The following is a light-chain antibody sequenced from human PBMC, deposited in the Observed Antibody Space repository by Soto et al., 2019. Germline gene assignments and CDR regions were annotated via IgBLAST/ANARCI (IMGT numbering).Light chain of an antibody. Sequence: DIQMTQSPSSVPASVGDRVTITCRASQGIRNWLAWYQQTPGKAPELLIFAASSMQSGVPSRFSVRGSGTEFTLTIDSLQPEDFASYYCQQTDSFPLSFGGGTKVEFK. CDR1: QGIRNW. CDR2: AAS. V-gene: IGKV1D-12*01. CDR3: QQTDSFPLS. J-gene: IGKJ4*01.